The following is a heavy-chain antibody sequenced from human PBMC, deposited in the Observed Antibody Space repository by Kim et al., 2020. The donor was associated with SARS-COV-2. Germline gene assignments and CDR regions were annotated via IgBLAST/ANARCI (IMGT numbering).Heavy chain of an antibody. Sequence: YSADSVKGRFTIARDNTKHTLYLQMNSLSAEDTDVYYCARLRSPAAAVPDWGQGTLVTVSS. D-gene: IGHD6-13*01. J-gene: IGHJ4*02. V-gene: IGHV3-66*04. CDR3: ARLRSPAAAVPD.